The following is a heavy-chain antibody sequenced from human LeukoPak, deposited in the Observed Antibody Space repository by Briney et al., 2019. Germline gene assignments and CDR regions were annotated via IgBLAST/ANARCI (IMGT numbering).Heavy chain of an antibody. CDR3: ASYTGPDNFDY. CDR2: IYYGGST. V-gene: IGHV4-59*08. Sequence: SETLSLTCTVSGGSISSYYWSWIRQPPGKGLEWIGYIYYGGSTNYNPSLKSRVTISVDTSKNQFSLKLSSVTAADTAVYYCASYTGPDNFDYWGQGTLVTVSS. D-gene: IGHD3-16*01. CDR1: GGSISSYY. J-gene: IGHJ4*02.